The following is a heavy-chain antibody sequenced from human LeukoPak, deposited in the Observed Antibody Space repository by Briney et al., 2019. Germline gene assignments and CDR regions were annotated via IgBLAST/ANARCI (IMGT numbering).Heavy chain of an antibody. D-gene: IGHD1-26*01. CDR3: ARHFGIVGS. Sequence: SETLSLTCAVYGGSFSGYYWSWIRQPPGKGLEWIGEINHSGSTNYNPSLKSRVTISVDTSKNQFSLKLSSVTAADTAVYYCARHFGIVGSWGQGTLVTVSS. CDR2: INHSGST. J-gene: IGHJ5*02. CDR1: GGSFSGYY. V-gene: IGHV4-34*01.